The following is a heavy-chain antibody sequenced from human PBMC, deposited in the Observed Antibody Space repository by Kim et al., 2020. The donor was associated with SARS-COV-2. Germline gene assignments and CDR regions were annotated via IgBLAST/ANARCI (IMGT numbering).Heavy chain of an antibody. V-gene: IGHV5-51*01. CDR1: GYSFTTYW. Sequence: GESLKISCKGSGYSFTTYWIGWVRQMPGKGLEWMGLIHPYDSETKYRPSLQGQVTISVDKYTRTAYLHWSSLKASDTAVYYCPRPRVNYGKDGFDIWGQGTMVTVSS. CDR2: IHPYDSET. J-gene: IGHJ3*02. D-gene: IGHD3-10*01. CDR3: PRPRVNYGKDGFDI.